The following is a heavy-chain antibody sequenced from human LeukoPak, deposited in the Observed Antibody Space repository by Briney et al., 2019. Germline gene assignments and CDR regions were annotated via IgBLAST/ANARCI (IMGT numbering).Heavy chain of an antibody. CDR2: ISAYNGNT. D-gene: IGHD3-22*01. CDR3: ARVFTYYYDSSGYYLDAFDI. CDR1: GYTFTSYG. J-gene: IGHJ3*02. V-gene: IGHV1-18*01. Sequence: ASVKLSCKASGYTFTSYGISWVRQAPGQGLEWMGWISAYNGNTNYAQKLQGRVTMTTDTSTSTAYMELRSLRSDDTAVYYCARVFTYYYDSSGYYLDAFDIWGQGTMVTVSS.